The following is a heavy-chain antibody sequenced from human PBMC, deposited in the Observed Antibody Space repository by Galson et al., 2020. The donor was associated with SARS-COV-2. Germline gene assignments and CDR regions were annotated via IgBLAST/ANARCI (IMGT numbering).Heavy chain of an antibody. CDR3: ARDHNWNDRIFDY. D-gene: IGHD1-1*01. V-gene: IGHV3-33*01. CDR2: IWYDGSNK. Sequence: GGSLRLSCAASGFTFSSYGMHWVRQAPGKGLEWVAVIWYDGSNKYYADSVKGRFTISRDNSKNTLYLQMNSLRAEDTAVYYCARDHNWNDRIFDYWGQGTLVTVSS. J-gene: IGHJ4*02. CDR1: GFTFSSYG.